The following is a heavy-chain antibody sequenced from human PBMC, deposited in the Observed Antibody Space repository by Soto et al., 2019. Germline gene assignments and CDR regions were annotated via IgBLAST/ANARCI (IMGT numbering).Heavy chain of an antibody. CDR2: INSDGSTT. J-gene: IGHJ4*02. CDR3: ARGYSSGPDD. CDR1: GFTFSDHW. Sequence: EVQLVESGGGVVQPGGSLRLSCAASGFTFSDHWMHWVRQVPGKGLVWVARINSDGSTTTYADSVKGRFTISRANARNTLYLQMDRLRAGDTALYYCARGYSSGPDDWGQGTLVTVSS. V-gene: IGHV3-74*01. D-gene: IGHD6-19*01.